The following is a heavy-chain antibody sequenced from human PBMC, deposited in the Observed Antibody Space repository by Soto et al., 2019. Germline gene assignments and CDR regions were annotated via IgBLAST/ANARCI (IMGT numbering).Heavy chain of an antibody. D-gene: IGHD6-19*01. CDR3: ARVHVMVVAGSTPDY. V-gene: IGHV4-59*08. CDR2: MYYGGRT. J-gene: IGHJ4*02. CDR1: CGSISSYY. Sequence: PSATRSLSFPVSCGSISSYYWSWIRQPPGEGLEWIGYMYYGGRTNYNPSLKSRVTISVDTSNNQFSLKLTSVTAADTAVYYCARVHVMVVAGSTPDYWGQGILVTVSS.